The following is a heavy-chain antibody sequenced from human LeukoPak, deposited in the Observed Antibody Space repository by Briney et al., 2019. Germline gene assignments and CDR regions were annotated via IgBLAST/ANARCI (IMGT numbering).Heavy chain of an antibody. V-gene: IGHV1-69*13. CDR3: AFRTIGRGVDY. CDR1: GGTFSSYA. Sequence: SVKISCKASGGTFSSYAICWLRHAPGQGLEWMGGIMPIFGTANYAQKFQGRVTITADESTSTAYVEFSSLRSVVTAVYYFAFRTIGRGVDYWGQGSLVTVSS. D-gene: IGHD3-10*01. J-gene: IGHJ4*02. CDR2: IMPIFGTA.